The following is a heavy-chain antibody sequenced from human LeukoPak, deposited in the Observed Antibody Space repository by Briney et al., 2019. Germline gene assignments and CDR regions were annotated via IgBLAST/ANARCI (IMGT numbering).Heavy chain of an antibody. Sequence: PSGTLSLTCAVSGDSISSNNWWHWVRQPPGKGLEWIGEIHHSGTTYYNPSLKSRVTISVDKSKNHFSLNLRSLTAADAAVYYCAREIPVAGAASFDYWGQGTLVTVSS. CDR1: GDSISSNNW. CDR3: AREIPVAGAASFDY. D-gene: IGHD6-19*01. V-gene: IGHV4-4*02. J-gene: IGHJ4*02. CDR2: IHHSGTT.